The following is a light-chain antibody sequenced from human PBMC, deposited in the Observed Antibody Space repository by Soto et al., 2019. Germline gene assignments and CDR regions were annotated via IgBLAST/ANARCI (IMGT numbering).Light chain of an antibody. CDR3: SAWDDSLSGPV. V-gene: IGLV1-44*01. Sequence: QSVLTQPPSASGAPGQRVTFSCSGSGSNIGSNTVNWYQQVPGAAPKLLIYFNDQRPSGVPDRFSGSKSGTSASLAISGLQPDDEADYSCSAWDDSLSGPVLGGGTKLTVL. CDR2: FND. CDR1: GSNIGSNT. J-gene: IGLJ3*02.